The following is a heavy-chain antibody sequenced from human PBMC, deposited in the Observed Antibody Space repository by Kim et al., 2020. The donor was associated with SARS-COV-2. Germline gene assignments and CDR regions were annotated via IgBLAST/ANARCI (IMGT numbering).Heavy chain of an antibody. CDR2: NSYTT. Sequence: NSYTTEYAASVKGRFTISRDDSKNSLYLQMNSLKTEDTAVYYCATAAFDIWGQGTMVTVSS. CDR3: ATAAFDI. J-gene: IGHJ3*02. V-gene: IGHV3-72*01.